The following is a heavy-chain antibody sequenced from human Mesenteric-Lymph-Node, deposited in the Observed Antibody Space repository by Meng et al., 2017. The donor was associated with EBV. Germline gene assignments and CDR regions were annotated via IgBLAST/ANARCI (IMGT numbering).Heavy chain of an antibody. CDR1: GGYISTSNW. Sequence: QGQLQESGPGRVKPSGTLSLTCAVSGGYISTSNWWSWVRQPPGKGLEWIGEIYHRGSTNYNPSLTSRVTISVDESKNEFSLSLTSVTAADTAVYFCARVNEGQWLVRGAFDYWGQGTLVTVSS. CDR2: IYHRGST. D-gene: IGHD6-19*01. J-gene: IGHJ4*02. V-gene: IGHV4-4*02. CDR3: ARVNEGQWLVRGAFDY.